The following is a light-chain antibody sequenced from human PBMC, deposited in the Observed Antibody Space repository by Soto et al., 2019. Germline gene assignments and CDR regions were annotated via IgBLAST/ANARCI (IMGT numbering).Light chain of an antibody. CDR3: QERSNWPLA. CDR2: DAS. Sequence: EIVLTQSPATLSLSPGERATLSCRASQSVSSYLAWYQQKPGQAPRLLIYDASNRAPGIPATFSGSGSGTDFTLTISSLEPGDFAVYYCQERSNWPLAFGGGTKVDIK. V-gene: IGKV3-11*01. J-gene: IGKJ4*01. CDR1: QSVSSY.